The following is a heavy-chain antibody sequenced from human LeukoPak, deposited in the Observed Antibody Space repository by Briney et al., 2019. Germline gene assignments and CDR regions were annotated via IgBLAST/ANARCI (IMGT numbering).Heavy chain of an antibody. D-gene: IGHD1-26*01. CDR3: ARAGVYSGSYFDY. Sequence: SQTLSLTCTVSGGSISSGTYYWSWIRQHPGKGLEWIGYIYYSGSTYYNPSLKSRVTISIDTSKNQFSLKLSSGTAADTAVYYCARAGVYSGSYFDYWGQGTLVTVSS. CDR2: IYYSGST. CDR1: GGSISSGTYY. J-gene: IGHJ4*02. V-gene: IGHV4-31*03.